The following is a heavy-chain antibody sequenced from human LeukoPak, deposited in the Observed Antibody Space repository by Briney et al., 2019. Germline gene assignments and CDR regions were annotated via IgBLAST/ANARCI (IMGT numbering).Heavy chain of an antibody. CDR1: GGSFSGYY. V-gene: IGHV4-34*01. Sequence: SETLSLTCAVYGGSFSGYYWSWIRQPPGKGLEWIGEINHSGSTNYNPSLKSRVTISVDTSKNQFSLKLSSVTAADTAVYYCARRQLYGSGSYYKPYYYYYYMGVWGKGTTVTISS. D-gene: IGHD3-10*01. CDR3: ARRQLYGSGSYYKPYYYYYYMGV. J-gene: IGHJ6*03. CDR2: INHSGST.